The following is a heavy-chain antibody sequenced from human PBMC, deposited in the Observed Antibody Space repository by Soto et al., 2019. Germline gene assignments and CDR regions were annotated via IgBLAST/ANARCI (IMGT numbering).Heavy chain of an antibody. CDR3: VRGWGYDSSDYYYAY. CDR1: GGTFSHNA. CDR2: LIPIFGTA. V-gene: IGHV1-69*01. Sequence: QVQLVQSGAEVKKPGSSVKVSCKASGGTFSHNAISWVRQAPGQGLEWMGGLIPIFGTANYAQKFKGRVTIAADESTSTAYMELSSLISEDTAVYYCVRGWGYDSSDYYYAYWGQGTLVTVSS. D-gene: IGHD3-22*01. J-gene: IGHJ4*02.